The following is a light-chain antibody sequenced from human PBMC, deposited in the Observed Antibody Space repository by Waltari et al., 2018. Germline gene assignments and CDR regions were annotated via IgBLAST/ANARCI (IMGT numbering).Light chain of an antibody. CDR2: EVS. V-gene: IGLV2-23*02. Sequence: QSALTQPASVSGPHGQSITISCTGTSSDVGSYNLVSWYQQHPGKAPKLMIYEVSKRPSGVSNRFSGSKSGNTASLTISGLQAEDEADYYCCSYAGSSTYVFGTGTKVTVL. J-gene: IGLJ1*01. CDR1: SSDVGSYNL. CDR3: CSYAGSSTYV.